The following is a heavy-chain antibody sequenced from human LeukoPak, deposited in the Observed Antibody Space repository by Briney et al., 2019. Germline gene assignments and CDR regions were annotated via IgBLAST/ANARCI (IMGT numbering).Heavy chain of an antibody. Sequence: SQTLSLICTVSGGSISSGGYYWSWIRQHPGKGLEWIGYIYYSWNTYYNPSLKRRVTKSVDTSKNQFSLKLSSVTAADTAVYYCASEVVRGVITNNWFDPWGQGTLVTVSS. V-gene: IGHV4-31*03. D-gene: IGHD3-10*01. CDR1: GGSISSGGYY. J-gene: IGHJ5*02. CDR3: ASEVVRGVITNNWFDP. CDR2: IYYSWNT.